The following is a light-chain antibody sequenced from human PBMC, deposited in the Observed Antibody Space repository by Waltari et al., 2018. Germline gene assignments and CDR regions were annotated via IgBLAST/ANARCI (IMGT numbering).Light chain of an antibody. CDR3: SSHTSNSIVV. Sequence: QSALTPPASVSGSPGQSITISCTGTSSDVGGYHTVSWYQQHPGKAPKVMIYDVSNRPSGVSNRFSGSKSGNTASLTISGLQAEDEAEYYCSSHTSNSIVVFGGGTKLTVL. CDR2: DVS. V-gene: IGLV2-14*03. CDR1: SSDVGGYHT. J-gene: IGLJ2*01.